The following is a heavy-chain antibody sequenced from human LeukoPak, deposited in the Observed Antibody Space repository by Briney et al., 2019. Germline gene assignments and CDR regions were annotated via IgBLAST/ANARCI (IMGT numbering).Heavy chain of an antibody. D-gene: IGHD5-24*01. J-gene: IGHJ4*02. CDR2: IIPIFGTA. Sequence: GASVKVSCKASGGTFSSYAISWVRQAPGQGLEWMGGIIPIFGTANYAQKFQGRVTITADESTSTAYMELSSLRSEDTAVYYCARESGMATTQLSDWGQGTLVTVSS. CDR1: GGTFSSYA. CDR3: ARESGMATTQLSD. V-gene: IGHV1-69*13.